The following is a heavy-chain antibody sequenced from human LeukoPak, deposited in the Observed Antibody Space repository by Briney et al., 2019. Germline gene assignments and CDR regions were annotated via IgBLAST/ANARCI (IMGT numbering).Heavy chain of an antibody. Sequence: SETLSLTCTVSGDSIRTYYWNWIRQPAEKGLEWIGRIQAGGSTNYNPSLKSRLTMSLDTSKNQFSLQLSSVPAAHTAVYYCARDRGSGDYDYWGQGTLVTVSS. V-gene: IGHV4-4*07. D-gene: IGHD1-26*01. CDR3: ARDRGSGDYDY. J-gene: IGHJ4*02. CDR2: IQAGGST. CDR1: GDSIRTYY.